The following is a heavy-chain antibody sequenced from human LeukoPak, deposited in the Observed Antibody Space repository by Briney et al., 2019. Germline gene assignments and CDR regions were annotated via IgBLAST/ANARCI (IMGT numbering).Heavy chain of an antibody. CDR3: ARDTYYYDSSGFAD. CDR1: GYTFTGYY. Sequence: ASVKVSCKASGYTFTGYYMHWVRQAPGQGLEWMGRINPNSGGTNYAQKFQGRVTMTRDTSISTAYMVLSRLRSDDTAVYYCARDTYYYDSSGFADWGQGTLVTVSS. CDR2: INPNSGGT. J-gene: IGHJ4*02. D-gene: IGHD3-22*01. V-gene: IGHV1-2*06.